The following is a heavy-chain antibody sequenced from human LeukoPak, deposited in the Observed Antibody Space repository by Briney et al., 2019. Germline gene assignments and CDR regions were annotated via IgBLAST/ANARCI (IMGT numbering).Heavy chain of an antibody. CDR1: GFTFSSYG. Sequence: GGSLRLSCAASGFTFSSYGMHWVRQAPGQGLEWVALIRYDGGREYYADSVKGRFTISRDNSKNTLYLQMNSLRAEDTAVYYCAPSEEKQQLDPWGQGTLVTVSS. D-gene: IGHD6-13*01. CDR2: IRYDGGRE. J-gene: IGHJ5*02. V-gene: IGHV3-30*02. CDR3: APSEEKQQLDP.